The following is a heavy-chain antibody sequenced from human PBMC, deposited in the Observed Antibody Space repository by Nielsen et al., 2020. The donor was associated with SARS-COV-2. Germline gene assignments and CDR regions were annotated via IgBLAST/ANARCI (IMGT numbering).Heavy chain of an antibody. V-gene: IGHV4-59*12. D-gene: IGHD6-19*01. CDR3: ATVGSGWYKFFDY. CDR1: GASIRSYY. CDR2: IHSIGST. Sequence: SETLSLTCTVSGASIRSYYWSWLRQPPGKGLEWIGYIHSIGSTNYNPSLKGRVTISADTSKNQFSLRLTSVSAADAAVYYCATVGSGWYKFFDYWGQGALVTVSS. J-gene: IGHJ4*02.